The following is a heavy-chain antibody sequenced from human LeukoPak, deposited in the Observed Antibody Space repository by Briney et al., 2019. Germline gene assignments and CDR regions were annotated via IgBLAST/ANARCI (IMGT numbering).Heavy chain of an antibody. V-gene: IGHV4-61*02. CDR3: ARGEWFGELLPRYYYYGMDV. D-gene: IGHD3-10*01. Sequence: SQTLSLTCTVSGGSISSGSYYWSWIRQPARKGLEWIGRIYTSGSTNYNPSLKSRVTISVDTSKNQFSLKLSSVTAADTAVYYCARGEWFGELLPRYYYYGMDVWGQGTTVTVSS. CDR2: IYTSGST. J-gene: IGHJ6*02. CDR1: GGSISSGSYY.